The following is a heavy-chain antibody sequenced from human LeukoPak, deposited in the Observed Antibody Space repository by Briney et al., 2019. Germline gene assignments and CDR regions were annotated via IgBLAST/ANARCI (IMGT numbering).Heavy chain of an antibody. CDR1: GGSISSGGYY. Sequence: PSQTLSLTCTVSGGSISSGGYYWSWIRQHPGKGLEWIGYIYYSGSTYYNPSLKSRVTISVDTSKNQFSLKLSSVTAADTAVYYCARGWFGEFNSDYWGQGTLVTVSS. J-gene: IGHJ4*02. V-gene: IGHV4-31*03. D-gene: IGHD3-10*01. CDR2: IYYSGST. CDR3: ARGWFGEFNSDY.